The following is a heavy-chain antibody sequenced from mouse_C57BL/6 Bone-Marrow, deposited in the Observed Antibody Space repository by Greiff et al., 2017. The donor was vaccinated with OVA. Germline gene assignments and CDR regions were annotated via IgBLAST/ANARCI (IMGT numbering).Heavy chain of an antibody. D-gene: IGHD2-4*01. CDR2: TFYSGIT. CDR3: ARYYEGAMDY. CDR1: GFSINSDCF. J-gene: IGHJ4*01. Sequence: DVKLVESGPSLVRPSQTLSLTCTVTGFSINSDCFWIWSRQLPGDKREYIGYTFYSGITYYNPSLESRTYITRDTSKNQFSLKLSSVTTEDTATYYCARYYEGAMDYWGQGTSVTVSS. V-gene: IGHV3-3*01.